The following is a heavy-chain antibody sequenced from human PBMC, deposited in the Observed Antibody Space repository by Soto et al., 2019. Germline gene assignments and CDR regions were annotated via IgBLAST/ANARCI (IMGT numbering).Heavy chain of an antibody. D-gene: IGHD6-6*01. CDR1: GFTFSSHG. V-gene: IGHV3-33*01. CDR2: IRADGSNV. Sequence: QVQLVESGGGVVQAGRSLRLSCAASGFTFSSHGIHWVRQAPGKGLEWVAFIRADGSNVEYADSVKGRFTISRDSSKNTVDLQMNSLRAEDTAVYSCARDGQQLVPYGLDAWGQGTTVTVSS. J-gene: IGHJ6*02. CDR3: ARDGQQLVPYGLDA.